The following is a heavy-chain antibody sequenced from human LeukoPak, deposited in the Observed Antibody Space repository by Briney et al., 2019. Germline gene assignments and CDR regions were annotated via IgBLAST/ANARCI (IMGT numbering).Heavy chain of an antibody. Sequence: SETLSLTCAVYGGSFSGYYWSWIRQPPGKGLEWTGEINHSGSTNYNPSLKSRVTISVDTSKNQFSLKLSSVTAADTAVYYCARRTSRYDFWSGRTALDYWGQGTLVTVSS. V-gene: IGHV4-34*01. D-gene: IGHD3-3*01. J-gene: IGHJ4*02. CDR3: ARRTSRYDFWSGRTALDY. CDR1: GGSFSGYY. CDR2: INHSGST.